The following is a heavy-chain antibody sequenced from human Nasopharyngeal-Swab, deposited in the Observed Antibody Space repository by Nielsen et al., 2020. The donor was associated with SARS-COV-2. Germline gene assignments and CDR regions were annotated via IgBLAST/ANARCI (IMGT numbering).Heavy chain of an antibody. J-gene: IGHJ6*02. Sequence: GESLKISCEASGFTFSSYPMQWVRRAPGKGLEWVSVISYGGGDEHYADSVKGRFTISRDNSKNTLYLQMNSLRVEDTAIYYCAKDRDSGDDSDDYYHYYGMDVWGQGTTVTVFS. CDR1: GFTFSSYP. D-gene: IGHD5-12*01. CDR2: ISYGGGDE. V-gene: IGHV3-30*04. CDR3: AKDRDSGDDSDDYYHYYGMDV.